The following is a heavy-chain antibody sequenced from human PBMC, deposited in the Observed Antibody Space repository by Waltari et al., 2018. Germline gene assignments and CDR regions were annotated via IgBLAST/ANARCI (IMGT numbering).Heavy chain of an antibody. V-gene: IGHV1-8*01. CDR3: ARGNGYDNSGYSAYGPYPDY. Sequence: QVQLVQSGAEVKKPGASVKVSCKASGYTFTSFDINWVRQATGQGPEWMGWMNPNSGYTGYAQKFQGRVTITRNTSISTAYMELSTLRSEDTAVYYCARGNGYDNSGYSAYGPYPDYWGQGTLVTVSS. CDR1: GYTFTSFD. CDR2: MNPNSGYT. J-gene: IGHJ4*02. D-gene: IGHD3-22*01.